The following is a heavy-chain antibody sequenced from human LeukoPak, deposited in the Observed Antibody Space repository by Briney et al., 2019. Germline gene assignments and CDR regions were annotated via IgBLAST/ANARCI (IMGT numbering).Heavy chain of an antibody. D-gene: IGHD2-15*01. J-gene: IGHJ4*02. CDR3: AREDIVVVVAATEEIYYFDY. Sequence: GGSLRLSCAASGFTFSSYWMSWVRQAPGKGLEWVANIKQDGSEKYYADSVKGRFTISRDNAKNSLYLQMNSLRAEDTAVYYCAREDIVVVVAATEEIYYFDYWGQGTLVTVSS. V-gene: IGHV3-7*01. CDR1: GFTFSSYW. CDR2: IKQDGSEK.